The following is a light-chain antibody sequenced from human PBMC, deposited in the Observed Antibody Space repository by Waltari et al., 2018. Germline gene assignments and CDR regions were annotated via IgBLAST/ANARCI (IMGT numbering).Light chain of an antibody. CDR2: EDN. Sequence: QSALTQPASVSGSLGQSITISCTGTSSDVGGYILVSWYQQHSGEVPKRLIFEDNKRPSGVSYRFSGSKSGSVASLTISGLQAEDEADYYCCSYAGRSTFVFGTGTKVTVL. CDR3: CSYAGRSTFV. J-gene: IGLJ1*01. CDR1: SSDVGGYIL. V-gene: IGLV2-23*01.